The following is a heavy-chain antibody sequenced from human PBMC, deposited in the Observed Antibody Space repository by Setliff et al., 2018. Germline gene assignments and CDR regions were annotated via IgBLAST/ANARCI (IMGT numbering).Heavy chain of an antibody. V-gene: IGHV4-61*02. D-gene: IGHD3-22*01. J-gene: IGHJ4*02. CDR2: IYTSGST. Sequence: SETLSLTCTVSGGSISSGSYYWSWIRQPAGKGLEWIGRIYTSGSTNYNPSLTSRVTISIDTSKNQFSLKLSSVTAADTAVYYCARDFDSSGNFDYWGQGTLVTVSS. CDR1: GGSISSGSYY. CDR3: ARDFDSSGNFDY.